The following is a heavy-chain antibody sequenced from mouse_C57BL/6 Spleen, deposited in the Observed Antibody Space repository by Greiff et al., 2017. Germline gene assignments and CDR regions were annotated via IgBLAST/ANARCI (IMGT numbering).Heavy chain of an antibody. CDR3: ARGEATVVVFDY. V-gene: IGHV1-76*01. Sequence: QVQLQQSGAELVRPGASVKLSCKASGYTFTDYYINWVKQRPGQGLEWIARIYPGSGNTYYNEKFKGKATLTAEKSSSTAYMQLSSLTSEDSAVYFCARGEATVVVFDYWGQGTTLTVSS. J-gene: IGHJ2*01. CDR2: IYPGSGNT. D-gene: IGHD1-1*02. CDR1: GYTFTDYY.